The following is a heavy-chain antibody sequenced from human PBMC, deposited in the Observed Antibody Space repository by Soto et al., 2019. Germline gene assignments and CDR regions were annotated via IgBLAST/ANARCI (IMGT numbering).Heavy chain of an antibody. CDR1: GFTVDSNY. J-gene: IGHJ6*02. CDR2: MRDTGRT. CDR3: ARDDYGLDV. V-gene: IGHV3-53*01. Sequence: GGSLRLSCAVSGFTVDSNYMSWVRQAPGKGLEWVAVMRDTGRTNYADFVEGRFTISRDDSKNMVFLQMNSLRAGETAVYYCARDDYGLDVWGQGTTVTVSS.